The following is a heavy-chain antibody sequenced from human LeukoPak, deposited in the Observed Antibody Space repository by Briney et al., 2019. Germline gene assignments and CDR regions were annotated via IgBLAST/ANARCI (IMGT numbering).Heavy chain of an antibody. D-gene: IGHD3-22*01. CDR2: IYYSVST. CDR1: GGSISSYY. Sequence: KASETLSLTCTVSGGSISSYYWSWIRQPPGKGLEWIGYIYYSVSTNYNPSLKSRVTISVDTSKNQFSLKLSSVTAADTAVYYCARRRSAYDSSGSFDYWGQGTLVTVSS. V-gene: IGHV4-59*08. CDR3: ARRRSAYDSSGSFDY. J-gene: IGHJ4*02.